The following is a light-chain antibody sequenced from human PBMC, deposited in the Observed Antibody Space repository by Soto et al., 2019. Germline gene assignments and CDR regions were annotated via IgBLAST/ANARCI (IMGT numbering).Light chain of an antibody. CDR2: EGS. V-gene: IGLV2-23*01. CDR3: CSFPGSSTFYG. Sequence: QSVLTQPASVSGSPGQSLTISCTGTSSDVGSSNFVSWYQQHPGKAPKRIIYEGSRRPSGVSGRFSGSKSGNAASLTISGLQAEDEADYYCCSFPGSSTFYGFGTGTKVTAL. J-gene: IGLJ1*01. CDR1: SSDVGSSNF.